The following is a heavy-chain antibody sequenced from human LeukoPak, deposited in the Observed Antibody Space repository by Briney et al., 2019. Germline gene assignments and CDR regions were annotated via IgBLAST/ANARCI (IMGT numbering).Heavy chain of an antibody. CDR2: ISGSGGST. V-gene: IGHV3-23*01. D-gene: IGHD6-13*01. Sequence: GGSLRLSCAASGFAFSSYEMNWVRQAPGKGLEWVSDISGSGGSTYYADSVKGRFTISRDNSKNTLYLQMISLRAEDTAVYYCARSAAAGTRFGFWGQGTLVTVSS. CDR1: GFAFSSYE. J-gene: IGHJ4*02. CDR3: ARSAAAGTRFGF.